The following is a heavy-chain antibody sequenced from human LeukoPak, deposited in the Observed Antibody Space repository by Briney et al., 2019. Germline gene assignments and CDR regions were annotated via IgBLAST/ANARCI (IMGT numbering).Heavy chain of an antibody. Sequence: PGGSLRLSCAASGFTFSGFAMSWVRRTPGKGLEWVSGISGSGDNTLYADSVKGRLTISRDKSENTLYLEMNRLRAEDTAIYYCAKMKGHPLPKYYMDVWGQGTTVTVSS. CDR1: GFTFSGFA. D-gene: IGHD1-26*01. CDR2: ISGSGDNT. J-gene: IGHJ6*01. CDR3: AKMKGHPLPKYYMDV. V-gene: IGHV3-23*01.